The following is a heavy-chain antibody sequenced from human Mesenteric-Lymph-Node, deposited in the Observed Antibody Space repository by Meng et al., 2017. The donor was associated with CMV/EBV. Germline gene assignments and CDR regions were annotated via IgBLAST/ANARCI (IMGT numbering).Heavy chain of an antibody. Sequence: GESLKISCAASGFTFSSYAMTWVRQAPGKGLEWVSSISSSSSYIYYADSVKGRFTISRDNAKNSLYLQMNSLRAEDTAVYYCAKTKGVPAAGKATPYYYYYGMDVWGQGTTVTVSS. J-gene: IGHJ6*02. CDR3: AKTKGVPAAGKATPYYYYYGMDV. CDR1: GFTFSSYA. V-gene: IGHV3-21*01. CDR2: ISSSSSYI. D-gene: IGHD2-2*01.